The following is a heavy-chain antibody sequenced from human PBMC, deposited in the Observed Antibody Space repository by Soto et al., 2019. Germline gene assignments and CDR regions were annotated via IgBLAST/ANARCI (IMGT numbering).Heavy chain of an antibody. J-gene: IGHJ3*02. Sequence: SETLSLTCTVSGGSIISYYWSWIRQPPGKGLEWIGYIYYSGSTNYNPSLKSRVTISVDTSKNQFSLKLSSVTAADTAVYYCARFNYYDSSGYAFDIWGQGTMVTVSS. CDR3: ARFNYYDSSGYAFDI. CDR2: IYYSGST. V-gene: IGHV4-59*01. D-gene: IGHD3-22*01. CDR1: GGSIISYY.